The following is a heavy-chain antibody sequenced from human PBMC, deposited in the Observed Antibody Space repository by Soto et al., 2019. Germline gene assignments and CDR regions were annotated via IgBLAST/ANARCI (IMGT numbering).Heavy chain of an antibody. V-gene: IGHV3-11*06. J-gene: IGHJ4*02. Sequence: PGGSLRLSCAASGFTFSDYYMSWIRQAPGKGLEWVSYISSSSSYTNYADSVKGRFTISRDNAKNSLYLQMNSLRAEDTAVYYCARIITVTNVDYWGQGTLVTVSS. CDR1: GFTFSDYY. D-gene: IGHD4-4*01. CDR3: ARIITVTNVDY. CDR2: ISSSSSYT.